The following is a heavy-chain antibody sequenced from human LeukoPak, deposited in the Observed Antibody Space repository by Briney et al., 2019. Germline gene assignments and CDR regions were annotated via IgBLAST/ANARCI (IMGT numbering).Heavy chain of an antibody. D-gene: IGHD4-23*01. Sequence: ASVKVSCKASGGTFSSYAISWVRQAPGQGLEWMRGIIPIFGTANYAQKFQGGVTITTDESSTTAYMELSGLRSEDTAVYYCARAPLSELGYGGNSAGLDAFDFWGQGTMVTVSS. CDR3: ARAPLSELGYGGNSAGLDAFDF. CDR1: GGTFSSYA. V-gene: IGHV1-69*05. CDR2: IIPIFGTA. J-gene: IGHJ3*01.